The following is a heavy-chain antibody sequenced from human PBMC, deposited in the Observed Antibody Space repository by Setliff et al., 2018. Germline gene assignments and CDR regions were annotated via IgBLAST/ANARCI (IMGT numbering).Heavy chain of an antibody. D-gene: IGHD2-21*01. V-gene: IGHV4-61*02. CDR2: IYTSGAT. J-gene: IGHJ6*02. CDR1: GASLRSGSYY. CDR3: AKEHVVISYVSNTHQHYGMDV. Sequence: KTSETLSLTCTVSGASLRSGSYYWSWIRQPAGKGLEWIGRIYTSGATTYSPSLKSRVSISADTSKNLLSLTLKSVTAADTAVYYCAKEHVVISYVSNTHQHYGMDVWGQGITVTVSS.